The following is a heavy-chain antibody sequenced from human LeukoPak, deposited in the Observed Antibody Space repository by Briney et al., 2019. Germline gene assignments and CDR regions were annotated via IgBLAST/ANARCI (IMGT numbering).Heavy chain of an antibody. D-gene: IGHD1-14*01. CDR2: MNEYGSEI. Sequence: GGSLRLSCSVSGFIFRDFSMSWVRQAPGKGLEWVAKMNEYGSEIFYVDSVKGRFTISRDNGKNSLYLQMNRLRAEDTAVYYCARERPDSRNLDSWGRGALVTVSS. CDR3: ARERPDSRNLDS. V-gene: IGHV3-7*01. J-gene: IGHJ4*02. CDR1: GFIFRDFS.